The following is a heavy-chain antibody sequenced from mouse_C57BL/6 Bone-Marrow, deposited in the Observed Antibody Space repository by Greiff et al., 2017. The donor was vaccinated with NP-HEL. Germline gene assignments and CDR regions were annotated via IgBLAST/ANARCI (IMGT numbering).Heavy chain of an antibody. V-gene: IGHV1-18*01. Sequence: EVQRVESGPELVKPGASVKIPCKASGYTFTDYNMDWVKQSHGKSLEWIGDINPNNGGTIYNQKFKGKATLTVDKSSSTAYMELRSLTSEDTAVYYCARGWLLYYAMDYWGQGTSVTVSS. CDR2: INPNNGGT. CDR1: GYTFTDYN. CDR3: ARGWLLYYAMDY. D-gene: IGHD2-3*01. J-gene: IGHJ4*01.